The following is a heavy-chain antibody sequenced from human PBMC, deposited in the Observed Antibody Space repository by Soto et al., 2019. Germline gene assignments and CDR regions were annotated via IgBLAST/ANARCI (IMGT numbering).Heavy chain of an antibody. Sequence: GESLKISCKGSGYSFTSYWISWVRQMPGKGLEWMGRIDPSDSYTNYSPSFQGHVTISADKSISTAYLQWSSLKASDTAMYYCARRGYCSSTSCYSYHYYGMDVWGQGTTVTVSS. V-gene: IGHV5-10-1*01. CDR2: IDPSDSYT. D-gene: IGHD2-2*01. CDR3: ARRGYCSSTSCYSYHYYGMDV. J-gene: IGHJ6*02. CDR1: GYSFTSYW.